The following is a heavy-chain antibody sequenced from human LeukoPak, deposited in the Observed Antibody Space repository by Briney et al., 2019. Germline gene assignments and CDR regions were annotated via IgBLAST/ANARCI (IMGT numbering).Heavy chain of an antibody. CDR3: ARDGTCGGDCPDAFDI. CDR1: GGTFSSYA. D-gene: IGHD2-21*02. Sequence: GASVKVSCKASGGTFSSYAISWVRQAPGQGLEWMGSIIPIFGTANYAQKFQGRVTITTDESTSTAYMELSSLRSEDTAVYYCARDGTCGGDCPDAFDIWGQGTMVTVSS. J-gene: IGHJ3*02. V-gene: IGHV1-69*05. CDR2: IIPIFGTA.